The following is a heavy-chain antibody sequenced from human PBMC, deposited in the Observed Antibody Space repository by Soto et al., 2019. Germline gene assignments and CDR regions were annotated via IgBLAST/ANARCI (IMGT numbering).Heavy chain of an antibody. CDR1: GYTFTSYG. Sequence: QVQLVQSGAEVKKPGASVKVSCKASGYTFTSYGISWVRQAPGQGLEWMGWISAYNGNTNYAQKLQGRVTMTTDTSTSTAYMELRSLRSDDTAVYYCARDVIDYYDSSCYPTGFDYWGQGTLVTVSS. D-gene: IGHD3-22*01. V-gene: IGHV1-18*01. CDR3: ARDVIDYYDSSCYPTGFDY. J-gene: IGHJ4*02. CDR2: ISAYNGNT.